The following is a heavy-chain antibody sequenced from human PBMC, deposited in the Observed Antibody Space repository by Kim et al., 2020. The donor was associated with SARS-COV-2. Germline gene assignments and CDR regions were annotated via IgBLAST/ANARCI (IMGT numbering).Heavy chain of an antibody. CDR3: ARRYCSSTSCTFDY. Sequence: NSVKGRFTISRDNAKNSLYLQMNSLRAEDTAVYYCARRYCSSTSCTFDYWGQGTLVTVSS. J-gene: IGHJ4*02. V-gene: IGHV3-48*03. D-gene: IGHD2-2*01.